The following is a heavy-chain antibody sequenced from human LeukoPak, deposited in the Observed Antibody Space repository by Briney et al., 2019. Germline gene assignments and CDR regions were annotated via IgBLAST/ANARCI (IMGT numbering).Heavy chain of an antibody. CDR2: IYYSGST. Sequence: PSETLSLTCTVSGGSISSYYWSWIRQPPGKGLEWIGYIYYSGSTNYNPSLKSRVTISVDTSKNQFSLKLSSVTAADTAVYYCARVGAYGHSYGPFDYWGQGTLVTVSS. CDR3: ARVGAYGHSYGPFDY. CDR1: GGSISSYY. D-gene: IGHD5-18*01. J-gene: IGHJ4*02. V-gene: IGHV4-59*01.